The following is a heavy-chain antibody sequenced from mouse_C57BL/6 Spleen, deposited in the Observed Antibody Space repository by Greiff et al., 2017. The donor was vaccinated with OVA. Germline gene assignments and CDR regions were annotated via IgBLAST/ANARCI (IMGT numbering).Heavy chain of an antibody. V-gene: IGHV1-64*01. D-gene: IGHD2-1*01. CDR3: ARIYGNYEYFDV. CDR1: GYTFTSYW. CDR2: IHPNSGST. J-gene: IGHJ1*03. Sequence: VQLQQPGAELVKPGASVKLSCKASGYTFTSYWMHWVKQRPGQGLEWIGMIHPNSGSTNYNEKFKSKATLTVDKSSSTAYMQLSSLTSEDSAVYYCARIYGNYEYFDVWGTGTTVTVSS.